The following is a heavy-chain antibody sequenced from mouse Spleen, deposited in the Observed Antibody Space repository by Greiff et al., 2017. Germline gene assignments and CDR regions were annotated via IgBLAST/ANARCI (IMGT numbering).Heavy chain of an antibody. CDR3: ARQNYYDGSYDWYFDV. D-gene: IGHD1-1*01. Sequence: QVQLQQSGAELARPGASVKLSCKASGYTFTSYGISWVKQRTGQGLEWIGEIYPRSGNTYYNEKFKGKATLTADKSSSTAYMELRSLTSEDSAVYFCARQNYYDGSYDWYFDVWGAGTTVTVSS. CDR2: IYPRSGNT. J-gene: IGHJ1*01. V-gene: IGHV1-81*01. CDR1: GYTFTSYG.